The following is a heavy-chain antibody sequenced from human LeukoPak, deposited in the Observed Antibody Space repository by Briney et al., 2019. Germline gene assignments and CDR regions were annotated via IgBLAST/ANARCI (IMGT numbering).Heavy chain of an antibody. CDR3: AKDSYYDFWSSYYNFDY. V-gene: IGHV3-30*02. Sequence: PGGSLRLSCAASGFTFSSYGMHWVRQAPGKGLEWVAFIRYDGSNKYYADSVKGRFTISRDNSKNTLYLQMNSLRAEDTAVYYCAKDSYYDFWSSYYNFDYWGQGTLVTVSS. CDR2: IRYDGSNK. D-gene: IGHD3-3*01. CDR1: GFTFSSYG. J-gene: IGHJ4*02.